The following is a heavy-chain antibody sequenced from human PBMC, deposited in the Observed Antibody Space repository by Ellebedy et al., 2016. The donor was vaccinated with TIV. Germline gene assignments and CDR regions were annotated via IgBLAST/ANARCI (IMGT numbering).Heavy chain of an antibody. J-gene: IGHJ3*02. CDR3: ARAADSYGYYAAFDI. CDR2: MNPNSGNT. V-gene: IGHV1-8*02. CDR1: GYTFTGYY. D-gene: IGHD5-18*01. Sequence: ASVKVSCKASGYTFTGYYMHWVRQAPGQGLEWMGWMNPNSGNTGYAQKFQGRVTMTRNTSISTAYMELSSLRSEDTAVYYCARAADSYGYYAAFDIWGQGTMVTVSS.